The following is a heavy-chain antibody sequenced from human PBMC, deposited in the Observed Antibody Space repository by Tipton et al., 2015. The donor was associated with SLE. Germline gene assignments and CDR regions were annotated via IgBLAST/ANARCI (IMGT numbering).Heavy chain of an antibody. CDR1: GFTFSSYS. CDR3: ARDRSVVVPAAMGGRDYGVRGGFDY. V-gene: IGHV3-21*03. D-gene: IGHD2-2*01. J-gene: IGHJ4*02. CDR2: ISSSSSYI. Sequence: SLRLSCAASGFTFSSYSMNWVRQAPGKGLEWVSSISSSSSYIYYADSVKGRFTISRDNAKNSLYLQMNSLRAEDTAVYYCARDRSVVVPAAMGGRDYGVRGGFDYWGQGTLVTVSS.